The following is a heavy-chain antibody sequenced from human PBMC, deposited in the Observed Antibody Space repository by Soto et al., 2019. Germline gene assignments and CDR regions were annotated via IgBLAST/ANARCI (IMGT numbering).Heavy chain of an antibody. CDR3: ARDYYDSSAPGGWFDP. CDR2: ISSSSSYI. J-gene: IGHJ5*02. D-gene: IGHD3-22*01. V-gene: IGHV3-21*01. Sequence: GGSLRLSCAASGFTFSSYSMNWVRQAPGKGLEWVSSISSSSSYIYYADSVKGRFTISRDNAKNSLYLQMNSLRAEDTAVYYCARDYYDSSAPGGWFDPWGQGTLVTVSS. CDR1: GFTFSSYS.